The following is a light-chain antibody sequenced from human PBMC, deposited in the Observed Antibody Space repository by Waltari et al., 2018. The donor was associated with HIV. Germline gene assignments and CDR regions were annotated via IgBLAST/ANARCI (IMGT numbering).Light chain of an antibody. CDR2: EVT. Sequence: QSALTQPASVSGSPGQSITISCDLNDNEYVSWYPRHPGKAPKVIIYEVTNRPSGLSNRFSGSKSGNTATLTISGLQPEDEADYFCTSYISGSSPVFGRGTRVTVL. V-gene: IGLV2-14*01. CDR3: TSYISGSSPV. J-gene: IGLJ2*01. CDR1: DLNDNEY.